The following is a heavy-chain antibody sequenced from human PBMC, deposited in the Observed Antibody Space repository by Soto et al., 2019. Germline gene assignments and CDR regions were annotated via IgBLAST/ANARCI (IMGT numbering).Heavy chain of an antibody. CDR2: LKGKTDGGST. J-gene: IGHJ4*02. Sequence: GGSLRLSCAASGFTFSNAWMRWVRQAPGKGLEWVARLKGKTDGGSTDYAGSVKGRFTVSSDDSKNTLYLQMSSLKTEDTAVYYCATGYYGSGSYLVHWGQGTPVTVSS. V-gene: IGHV3-15*01. D-gene: IGHD3-10*01. CDR1: GFTFSNAW. CDR3: ATGYYGSGSYLVH.